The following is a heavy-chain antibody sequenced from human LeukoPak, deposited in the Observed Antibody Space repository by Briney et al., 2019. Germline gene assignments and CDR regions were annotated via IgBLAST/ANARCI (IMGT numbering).Heavy chain of an antibody. CDR1: GYTFTSYG. Sequence: ASVKVSCKASGYTFTSYGISWVRQAPGQGLEWMGWISAYNGNTNYAQKLQGRVTMTTDTSTSTAYMELRSLRSDDTAVYYCARSPGDYNYDFWSGYYAYYYYYMDVWGKGTTVTVSS. J-gene: IGHJ6*03. CDR2: ISAYNGNT. D-gene: IGHD3-3*01. CDR3: ARSPGDYNYDFWSGYYAYYYYYMDV. V-gene: IGHV1-18*01.